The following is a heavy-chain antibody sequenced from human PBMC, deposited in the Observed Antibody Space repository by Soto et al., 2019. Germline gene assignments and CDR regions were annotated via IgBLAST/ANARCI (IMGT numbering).Heavy chain of an antibody. V-gene: IGHV4-34*01. CDR1: GGSFTGYY. D-gene: IGHD3-3*02. CDR2: INYRGSS. CDR3: VRGQPHRITIFEVVIRSYDYGMDV. J-gene: IGHJ6*02. Sequence: PEETLSLTCAVHGGSFTGYYWTWIRQTPGKGLEWIGEINYRGSSYYNPSLESRISMAVDTSKNQFSLKLRSVTAADTAVYFCVRGQPHRITIFEVVIRSYDYGMDVWGQGTTVTVSS.